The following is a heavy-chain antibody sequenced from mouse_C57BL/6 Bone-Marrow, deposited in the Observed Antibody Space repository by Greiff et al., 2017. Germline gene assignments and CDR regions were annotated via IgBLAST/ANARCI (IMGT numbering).Heavy chain of an antibody. CDR1: GYTFTDYA. V-gene: IGHV1-67*01. D-gene: IGHD6-2*01. Sequence: VQLQQSGPGLVRPGVSVKISCKGSGYTFTDYAMHWVKQSHAKSLEWIGVISTYYGDASYNQKFKDKGTMTVNKSSSTSYMELARLTSEDSAVYYCAGGRESPGWFDYWRQGTTLPASS. CDR2: ISTYYGDA. J-gene: IGHJ2*01. CDR3: AGGRESPGWFDY.